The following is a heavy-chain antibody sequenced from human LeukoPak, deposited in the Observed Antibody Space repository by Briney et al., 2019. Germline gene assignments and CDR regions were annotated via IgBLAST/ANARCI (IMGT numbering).Heavy chain of an antibody. CDR1: GFTFSSYA. Sequence: GGSLRLSCAASGFTFSSYAMSWVRQAPGKGLQWVSAITGGGGSTYYADSVKGRFTISRDNSKNTQYLQMNSLRAEDTAIYYCAKGALGYCSGGSCYPYYWGQGTLVTVSS. D-gene: IGHD2-15*01. J-gene: IGHJ4*02. V-gene: IGHV3-23*01. CDR2: ITGGGGST. CDR3: AKGALGYCSGGSCYPYY.